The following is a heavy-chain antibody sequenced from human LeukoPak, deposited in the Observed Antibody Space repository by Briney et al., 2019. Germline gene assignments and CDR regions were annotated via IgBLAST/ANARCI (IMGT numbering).Heavy chain of an antibody. CDR2: IYSGGST. CDR3: ARVPVLGTRENLQH. J-gene: IGHJ1*01. Sequence: GGSLRLSCAASGFIVSSHYMSWVGQARGKGVEGVSVIYSGGSTDYADSVNGRFTISRDISKNTVHLQMNSLRAEDTAVYYCARVPVLGTRENLQHWGQGTMVTVSS. CDR1: GFIVSSHY. D-gene: IGHD4-23*01. V-gene: IGHV3-66*01.